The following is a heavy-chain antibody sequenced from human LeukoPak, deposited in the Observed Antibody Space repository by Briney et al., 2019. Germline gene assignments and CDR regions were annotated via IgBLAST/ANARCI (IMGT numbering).Heavy chain of an antibody. D-gene: IGHD6-13*01. Sequence: NPSETLSLTCAVYGGSFSGYHWSWIRQPPGKGLEWIGEINHSGSTNYNPSLKSRVTISVDTSKNQFSLKLSSVTAADTAVYYCARGGSSWYGYYYYGMDVWGQGTTVTVSS. CDR3: ARGGSSWYGYYYYGMDV. J-gene: IGHJ6*02. V-gene: IGHV4-34*01. CDR2: INHSGST. CDR1: GGSFSGYH.